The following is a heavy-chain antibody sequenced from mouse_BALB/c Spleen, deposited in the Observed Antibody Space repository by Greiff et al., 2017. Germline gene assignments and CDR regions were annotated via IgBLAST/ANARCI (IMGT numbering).Heavy chain of an antibody. CDR2: ISSGGSYT. CDR1: GFTFSSYG. D-gene: IGHD4-1*01. Sequence: DVMLVESGGDLVKPGGSLKLSCAASGFTFSSYGMSWVRQTPDKRLEWVATISSGGSYTYYPDSVKGRFTISRDNAKNTLYLQMNSLQANDTAIYYCASSKLGREDFDYWGQGTTLTVSS. J-gene: IGHJ2*01. V-gene: IGHV5-6*02. CDR3: ASSKLGREDFDY.